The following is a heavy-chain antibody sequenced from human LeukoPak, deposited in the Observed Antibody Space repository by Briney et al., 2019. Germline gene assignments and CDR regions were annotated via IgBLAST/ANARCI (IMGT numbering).Heavy chain of an antibody. J-gene: IGHJ4*02. CDR2: INHSGST. CDR3: AREFPPGY. V-gene: IGHV4-34*01. Sequence: SETLSLTCAVYGGSFSGYYWSWIRQPPGKGLEWIGEINHSGSTYYNPSLKSRVTISVDTSKNQFSLKLSSATAADTAVYYCAREFPPGYWGQGTLVTVSS. CDR1: GGSFSGYY.